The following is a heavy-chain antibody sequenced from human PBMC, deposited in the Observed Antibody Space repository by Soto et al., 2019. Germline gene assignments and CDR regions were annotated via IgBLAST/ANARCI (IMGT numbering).Heavy chain of an antibody. Sequence: PRGSLRLSCAGSGFTLIDHYIVFVRHSPFKGREWVGRSRDKPQGYSTAYAASVKGRFTTSRDESKNSAYLQMNSLKTEDTAVYYCVRATYFSDSSGYTRCLDYWGQGTLVTVSS. CDR3: VRATYFSDSSGYTRCLDY. CDR1: GFTLIDHY. D-gene: IGHD3-22*01. J-gene: IGHJ4*02. V-gene: IGHV3-72*01. CDR2: SRDKPQGYST.